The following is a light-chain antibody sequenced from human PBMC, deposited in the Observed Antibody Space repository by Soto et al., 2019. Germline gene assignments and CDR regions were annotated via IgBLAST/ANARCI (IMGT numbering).Light chain of an antibody. V-gene: IGLV1-40*01. CDR3: QSYDTSLSAFYV. J-gene: IGLJ1*01. CDR2: GNN. CDR1: SSNIGAGYG. Sequence: QPVLTQPPSVSGAPGQRVTISCTGSSSNIGAGYGVHWYQQLPGTAPKLLIYGNNNRPSGVPDRFSGSKSGTSASLAITGLQAEDEADYYCQSYDTSLSAFYVFGTGTKVTVL.